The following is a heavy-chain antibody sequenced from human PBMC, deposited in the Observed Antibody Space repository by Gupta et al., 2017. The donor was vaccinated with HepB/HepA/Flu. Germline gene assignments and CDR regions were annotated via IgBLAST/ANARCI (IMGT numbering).Heavy chain of an antibody. CDR1: GFTFSRSW. V-gene: IGHV3-74*01. D-gene: IGHD2-21*02. CDR2: SNADGSFA. Sequence: EVQLVESGGGLVQPGGSLRLSCAASGFTFSRSWMHWVRQAPGKGLVWVSRSNADGSFATYADSVKGRFTISRDNAKSTLYLQLNSLRAEDTAVYYCAKESGTKSPVTNWFGPWGQGTLVTVSS. CDR3: AKESGTKSPVTNWFGP. J-gene: IGHJ5*02.